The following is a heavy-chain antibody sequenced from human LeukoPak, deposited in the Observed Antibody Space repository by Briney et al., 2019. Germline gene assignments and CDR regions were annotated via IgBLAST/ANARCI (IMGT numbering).Heavy chain of an antibody. V-gene: IGHV3-23*01. Sequence: GGSLRLSCAASGFTFSSYNMNWVRQAPGKGLEWVSAISGSGGSTYYADSVKGRFTISRDNSKNTLYLQMNGLRAEDTAVYYCAKDRVTIFGVVIPPDAFDIWGQGTMVTVSS. D-gene: IGHD3-3*01. CDR2: ISGSGGST. J-gene: IGHJ3*02. CDR3: AKDRVTIFGVVIPPDAFDI. CDR1: GFTFSSYN.